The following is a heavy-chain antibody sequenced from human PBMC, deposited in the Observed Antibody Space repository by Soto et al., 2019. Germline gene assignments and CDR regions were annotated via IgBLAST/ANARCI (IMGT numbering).Heavy chain of an antibody. J-gene: IGHJ4*02. CDR1: GFTFSNYW. D-gene: IGHD2-15*01. CDR3: ASRYPDDEYSAVFDF. CDR2: IKKDGIEK. Sequence: GGSLRLSCAASGFTFSNYWMTWVRQAPGKGPEWVASIKKDGIEKYYLDSVRGRFTISRDNARSSLFLQMNSLRAEDTAVYYCASRYPDDEYSAVFDFWGQGALV. V-gene: IGHV3-7*03.